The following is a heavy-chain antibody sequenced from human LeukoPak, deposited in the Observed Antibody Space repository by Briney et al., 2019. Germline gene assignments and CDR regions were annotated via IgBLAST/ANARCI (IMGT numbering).Heavy chain of an antibody. D-gene: IGHD3/OR15-3a*01. CDR3: ARRDSYYYYYGMDV. Sequence: SETLSLTCTVSGGSISSGDYYWSWIRQPPGKGLEWIGYIYYSGSTYYNPSLKSRVTISVDTSKNQFSLKLSSVTAADTAVYYCARRDSYYYYYGMDVWGQGTTVTVSS. J-gene: IGHJ6*02. CDR1: GGSISSGDYY. CDR2: IYYSGST. V-gene: IGHV4-30-4*01.